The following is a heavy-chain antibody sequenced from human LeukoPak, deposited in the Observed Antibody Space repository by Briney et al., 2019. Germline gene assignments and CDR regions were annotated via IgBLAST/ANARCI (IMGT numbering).Heavy chain of an antibody. CDR2: IYPGDSDT. Sequence: GESLKISCKASGYSFTNYWIGWARQMPGEGLEWMGIIYPGDSDTRSSPSFQGQVTISADKSISTAYLQWTSLKASDTAMYYCARPGSCSGGSCYRHSDYWGQGTLVTVSS. J-gene: IGHJ4*02. V-gene: IGHV5-51*01. CDR3: ARPGSCSGGSCYRHSDY. CDR1: GYSFTNYW. D-gene: IGHD2-15*01.